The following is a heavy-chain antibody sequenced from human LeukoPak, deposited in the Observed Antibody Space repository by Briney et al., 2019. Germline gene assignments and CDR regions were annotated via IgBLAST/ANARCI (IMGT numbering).Heavy chain of an antibody. V-gene: IGHV3-30-3*01. CDR3: ARARGTTGTTRIAFDI. D-gene: IGHD1-1*01. J-gene: IGHJ3*02. CDR2: ISYDGSTK. CDR1: GFTFNTYA. Sequence: PGGSLRLSCAASGFTFNTYAMHWVRQAPGKGLEWAAVISYDGSTKYYADSVKGRFTISRDNSKNTVYLQMDSLRPEDTAVCYCARARGTTGTTRIAFDIWGKGTMVTVSS.